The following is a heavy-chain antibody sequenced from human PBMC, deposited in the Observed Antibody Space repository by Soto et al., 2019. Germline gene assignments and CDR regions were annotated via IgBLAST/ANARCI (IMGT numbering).Heavy chain of an antibody. J-gene: IGHJ3*02. CDR3: AREGASIVGATGAFDI. V-gene: IGHV1-69*06. CDR2: FIPMFGTA. D-gene: IGHD1-26*01. CDR1: GGTFSTYP. Sequence: QEQLVQSGSEVRRPGSSVRVSCTASGGTFSTYPIHWVRQAPGQGLEWMGGFIPMFGTANFAQKFQGRVTLTADKSTSTAYMELSRLTSEDTAFYYCAREGASIVGATGAFDIWGQGTLVSVSS.